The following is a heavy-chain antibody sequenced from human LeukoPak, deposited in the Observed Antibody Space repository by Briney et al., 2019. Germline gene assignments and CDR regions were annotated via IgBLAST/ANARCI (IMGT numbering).Heavy chain of an antibody. V-gene: IGHV1-18*01. CDR2: ISAYNGNT. Sequence: ASVKVSCKASGYTSTSYGISWVRQAPGQGLEWMGWISAYNGNTNYAQKLQGRVTMTTDTSTSTAYMELRSLRSDDTAVYYCARHYDYVWGHLDWFDPWGQGTLVTVSS. CDR3: ARHYDYVWGHLDWFDP. J-gene: IGHJ5*02. CDR1: GYTSTSYG. D-gene: IGHD3-16*01.